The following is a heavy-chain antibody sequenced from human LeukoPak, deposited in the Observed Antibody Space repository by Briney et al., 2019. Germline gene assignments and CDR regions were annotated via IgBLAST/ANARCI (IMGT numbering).Heavy chain of an antibody. Sequence: PGGSLRLSCAASGFTFNGYAMTSVRQAPGKGLEWVSAITGSGDTTYYADSVKGRFTISRDNSKNTLYLQMNSLRAEDTAVYYCAKFNGGYFSYYYYMDVWGKGTTVTVSS. V-gene: IGHV3-23*01. CDR3: AKFNGGYFSYYYYMDV. J-gene: IGHJ6*03. CDR1: GFTFNGYA. D-gene: IGHD1-26*01. CDR2: ITGSGDTT.